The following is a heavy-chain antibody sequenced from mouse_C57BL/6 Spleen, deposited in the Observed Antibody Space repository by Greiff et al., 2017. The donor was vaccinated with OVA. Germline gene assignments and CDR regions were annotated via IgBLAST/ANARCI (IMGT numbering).Heavy chain of an antibody. CDR3: VKAVEDPNDFDY. CDR2: IRNKATGYTT. J-gene: IGHJ2*01. Sequence: EVQRVESGGGLVQPGASLRLSCAASGFTFTDYYMSWVRQPPGKAPEWLALIRNKATGYTTEYTASVKGRFTISRDNSQNILYLQMNTLSAEDSATYYCVKAVEDPNDFDYWGQGTTLTVSS. CDR1: GFTFTDYY. D-gene: IGHD4-1*01. V-gene: IGHV7-4*01.